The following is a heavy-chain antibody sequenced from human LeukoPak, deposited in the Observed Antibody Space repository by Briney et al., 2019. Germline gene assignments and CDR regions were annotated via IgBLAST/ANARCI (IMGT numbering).Heavy chain of an antibody. D-gene: IGHD5-18*01. CDR1: GFTFSSYS. J-gene: IGHJ4*02. Sequence: PGGSLRLSCAASGFTFSSYSMNWVRQAPGKGLEWFSYISSSSSTIYYADSVKGRFTISRDNAKNSLYLQLNSLRAEDTAVYYCARAQTGYTYGYAYWGQGTLVTVSS. CDR3: ARAQTGYTYGYAY. CDR2: ISSSSSTI. V-gene: IGHV3-48*01.